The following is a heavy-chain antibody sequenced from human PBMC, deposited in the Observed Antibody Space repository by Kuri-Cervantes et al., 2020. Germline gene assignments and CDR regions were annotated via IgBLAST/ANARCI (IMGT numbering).Heavy chain of an antibody. V-gene: IGHV4-59*06. CDR3: ASSLSRGGDYYYDSSGYYTLSAFDI. CDR2: IYYSGST. D-gene: IGHD3-22*01. CDR1: GGSISSYY. J-gene: IGHJ3*02. Sequence: SETLSLTCTVSGGSISSYYWSWIRQPPGKGLEWIGYIYYSGSTYYNPSLKSRVTIPVDTSKNQFSLKLSSVTAADTAVYYCASSLSRGGDYYYDSSGYYTLSAFDIWGQGTMVTVSS.